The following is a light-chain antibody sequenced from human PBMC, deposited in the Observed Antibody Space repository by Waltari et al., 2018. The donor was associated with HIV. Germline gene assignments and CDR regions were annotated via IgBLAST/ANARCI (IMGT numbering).Light chain of an antibody. CDR1: SPNIGNDY. Sequence: QSVLTQPPSVSAAPGQKVTISCSGSSPNIGNDYVSWYQHVPGAAPKLLIYDNNKRPSGIPDRCSGSKSGTSATLGITGRQTGDEADYYCGTWDHRLSAGVFGGGTKLTVL. J-gene: IGLJ3*02. CDR2: DNN. V-gene: IGLV1-51*01. CDR3: GTWDHRLSAGV.